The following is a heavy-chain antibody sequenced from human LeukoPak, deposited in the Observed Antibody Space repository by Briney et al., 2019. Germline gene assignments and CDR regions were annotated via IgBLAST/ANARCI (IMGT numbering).Heavy chain of an antibody. V-gene: IGHV3-23*01. CDR2: SGDSGSGA. CDR1: GFTFSSYA. D-gene: IGHD1-14*01. J-gene: IGHJ4*02. Sequence: PGGSLRLSCAASGFTFSSYAMSWVRQAPGKGLEWVSSSGDSGSGAYYADSVKGRFTISRDNSKNMVYLQLNSLRAEDTAVYYCAKLSGIIPDYWGQGTLVTVSS. CDR3: AKLSGIIPDY.